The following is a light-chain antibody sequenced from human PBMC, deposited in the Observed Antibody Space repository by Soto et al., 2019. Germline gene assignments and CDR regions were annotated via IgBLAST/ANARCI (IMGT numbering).Light chain of an antibody. J-gene: IGKJ1*01. V-gene: IGKV1-5*01. CDR2: EAS. Sequence: DIQMTQSPSTLSASVGDRVTITCRASQSVSTWLAWYQQRPGKAPKLLIHEASSLERGVPSRFSGSGSGTEFTLTISSLQPDDFAAYYCQQYDTYPSTFGQGTKVDIK. CDR1: QSVSTW. CDR3: QQYDTYPST.